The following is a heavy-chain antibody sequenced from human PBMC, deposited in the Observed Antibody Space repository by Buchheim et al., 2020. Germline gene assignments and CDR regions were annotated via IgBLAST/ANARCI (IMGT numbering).Heavy chain of an antibody. D-gene: IGHD6-6*01. J-gene: IGHJ6*03. CDR2: INPSGGST. V-gene: IGHV1-46*01. CDR1: GYTFTSYY. CDR3: ARDWRQLAPHYYYYYMDV. Sequence: QVQLVQSGAEVKKPGAAVKVCCKASGYTFTSYYMHWVRQAPGQGLEWMGIINPSGGSTSYAQKFQGRVTMTRDTSTSTVYMELSSLRSEDTAVYYCARDWRQLAPHYYYYYMDVWGKGTT.